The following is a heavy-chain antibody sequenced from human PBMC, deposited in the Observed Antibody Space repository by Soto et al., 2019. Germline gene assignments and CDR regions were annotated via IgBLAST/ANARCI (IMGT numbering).Heavy chain of an antibody. Sequence: QITLKESGPTLVKPTQTLTLTCTFSGFSLSTGGLGVGWIRQPPGEALEWLALIYWDNDKRYSPSLRSRLTITKDTSTNQVVLIMTNMDPVDTATYYRVHSRCGGDCLRSYSAHYYYGMDVWGQGTTVTVSS. CDR1: GFSLSTGGLG. CDR2: IYWDNDK. V-gene: IGHV2-5*02. CDR3: VHSRCGGDCLRSYSAHYYYGMDV. J-gene: IGHJ6*02. D-gene: IGHD2-21*02.